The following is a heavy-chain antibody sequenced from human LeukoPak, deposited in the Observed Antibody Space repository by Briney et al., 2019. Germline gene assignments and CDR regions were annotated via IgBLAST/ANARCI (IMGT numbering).Heavy chain of an antibody. CDR3: ARVDRYDFYFGY. Sequence: SETLSLTCAVSGGSISSGGYSWSWIRQPPGKGLEWIGYIYYSGSTYYNPSLKSRVTISVDMSKNQFSLKVSSVTAADTAVYYCARVDRYDFYFGYWGQGTLVTVSS. J-gene: IGHJ4*02. CDR2: IYYSGST. CDR1: GGSISSGGYS. D-gene: IGHD5-12*01. V-gene: IGHV4-30-4*07.